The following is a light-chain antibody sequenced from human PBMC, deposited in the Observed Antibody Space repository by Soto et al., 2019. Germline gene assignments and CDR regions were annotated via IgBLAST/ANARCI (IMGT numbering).Light chain of an antibody. V-gene: IGKV2-30*01. CDR1: QTPLSGEEDTF. J-gene: IGKJ4*01. CDR2: KVS. Sequence: DVVVTQSPLSLPVTLGQRASISAKSSQTPLSGEEDTFLGWFQQRPGQSPRRLIYKVSYRDSGVPDRFSGSGSGTDFTLKISRVEAEDVGIYYCMQHTHRPLTFGGGTKVDIK. CDR3: MQHTHRPLT.